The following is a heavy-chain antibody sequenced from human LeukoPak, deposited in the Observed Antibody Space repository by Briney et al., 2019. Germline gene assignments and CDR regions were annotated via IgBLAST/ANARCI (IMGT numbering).Heavy chain of an antibody. J-gene: IGHJ3*02. V-gene: IGHV1-24*01. D-gene: IGHD1-14*01. Sequence: GASVKVSCKVSGYTLTELSLHWVRQAPGKGREWMGGFDPEDGETIYAQKFQGRVTMTEDTSTDTAYMELSSLRSEDTAVYYCATVRSRTRSPFHAFDIWGQGTMVTVSS. CDR1: GYTLTELS. CDR2: FDPEDGET. CDR3: ATVRSRTRSPFHAFDI.